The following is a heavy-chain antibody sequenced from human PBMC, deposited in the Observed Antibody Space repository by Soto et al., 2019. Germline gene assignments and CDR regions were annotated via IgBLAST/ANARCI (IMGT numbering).Heavy chain of an antibody. V-gene: IGHV3-21*01. D-gene: IGHD3-10*01. J-gene: IGHJ4*02. CDR3: AREHGVCRTSCFPRAAWLGPPDY. Sequence: GSLRLSRAASGFTFRSYSMNCVRQGPGKGLEWVSSISSSSSYIYYADSEKGRFTISRDNAKNSLYLQMNNLRAEDTAVYYCAREHGVCRTSCFPRAAWLGPPDYWGQGTLVTVSS. CDR1: GFTFRSYS. CDR2: ISSSSSYI.